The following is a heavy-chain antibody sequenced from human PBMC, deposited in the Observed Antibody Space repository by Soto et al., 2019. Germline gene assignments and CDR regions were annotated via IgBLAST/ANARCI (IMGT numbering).Heavy chain of an antibody. Sequence: RGESLKISCKGSGYSFTSYWISWVRQMPGKGLEWMGRIDPSDSYTNYSPSFQGHVTISADKSISTAYLQWSSLKASDTAMYYCARNVGITGTKSSSGGGTWGQGTLVTVSS. CDR1: GYSFTSYW. CDR3: ARNVGITGTKSSSGGGT. J-gene: IGHJ5*02. CDR2: IDPSDSYT. V-gene: IGHV5-10-1*01. D-gene: IGHD1-7*01.